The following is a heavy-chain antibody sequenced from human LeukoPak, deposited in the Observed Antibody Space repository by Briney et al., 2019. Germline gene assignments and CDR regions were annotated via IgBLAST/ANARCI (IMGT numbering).Heavy chain of an antibody. D-gene: IGHD5-18*01. CDR3: ARVGGYSYGYVIDY. CDR1: GGSISSDDYY. J-gene: IGHJ4*02. CDR2: SYYSGST. V-gene: IGHV4-30-4*01. Sequence: PSQTLSLTCSVSGGSISSDDYYWSWIRQPPGKGLEWIGYSYYSGSTYYTPSLKSRVNISVDTSKNQFSLKLSSVTAADTAVYYCARVGGYSYGYVIDYWGQGTLVTVSS.